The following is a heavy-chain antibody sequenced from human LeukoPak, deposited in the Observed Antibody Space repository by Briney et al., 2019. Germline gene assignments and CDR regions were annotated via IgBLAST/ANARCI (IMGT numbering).Heavy chain of an antibody. D-gene: IGHD3-22*01. J-gene: IGHJ4*02. CDR3: ARDRQYYDSSGYPSFFDY. CDR2: ISSSSSYI. V-gene: IGHV3-21*01. Sequence: GGSLRLSCAASGFTFSSYSMNWVRQAPGKGLEWASSISSSSSYIYYADSVKGRFTISRDNAKNSLYLQMNSLRAEDTAVYYCARDRQYYDSSGYPSFFDYWGQGTLVTVSS. CDR1: GFTFSSYS.